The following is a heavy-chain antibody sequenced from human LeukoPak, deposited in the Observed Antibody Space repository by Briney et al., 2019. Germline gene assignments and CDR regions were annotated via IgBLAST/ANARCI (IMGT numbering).Heavy chain of an antibody. V-gene: IGHV4-38-2*02. CDR3: ARAPGSGWSD. D-gene: IGHD6-19*01. CDR2: ISNSGKT. Sequence: PSETLSLTCTVSGYSISSGYYWGWIRQPPGEGLEWIGAISNSGKTYYKSSLQSRVTISMDTLKNDFSLRLTSATVADTAFYYCARAPGSGWSDWSQETLVTVSS. J-gene: IGHJ4*02. CDR1: GYSISSGYY.